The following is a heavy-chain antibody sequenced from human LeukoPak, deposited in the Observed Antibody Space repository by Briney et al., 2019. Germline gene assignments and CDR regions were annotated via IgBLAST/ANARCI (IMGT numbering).Heavy chain of an antibody. Sequence: GGSLRLSCATSGFTFSSYAMSWVRQAPGKGLEWVSAISGSGDITYYADSVKGRFTISRDNSRTTVYLQLNRLRAEDTAVYYXAKGTSRTQLNFDYWGQGTLVTVSS. V-gene: IGHV3-23*01. D-gene: IGHD5-18*01. CDR2: ISGSGDIT. CDR3: AKGTSRTQLNFDY. J-gene: IGHJ4*02. CDR1: GFTFSSYA.